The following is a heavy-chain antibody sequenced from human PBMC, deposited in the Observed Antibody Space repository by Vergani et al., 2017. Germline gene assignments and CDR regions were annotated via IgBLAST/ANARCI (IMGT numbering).Heavy chain of an antibody. D-gene: IGHD2-2*01. J-gene: IGHJ6*02. V-gene: IGHV4-34*01. CDR2: INHSGST. CDR3: ARGVGYCSSTSCYSSGYYYGMDV. Sequence: GPEWIGEINHSGSTNYNPSLKSRVTISVDTSKNQFSLKLSSVTAADTAVYYCARGVGYCSSTSCYSSGYYYGMDVWGQGTTVTVSS.